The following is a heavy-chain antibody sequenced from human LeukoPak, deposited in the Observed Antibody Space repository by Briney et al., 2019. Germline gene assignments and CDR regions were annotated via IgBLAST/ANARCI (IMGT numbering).Heavy chain of an antibody. V-gene: IGHV4-31*11. D-gene: IGHD2-2*01. CDR1: GGSFSGYY. J-gene: IGHJ6*02. CDR2: IYDSGST. CDR3: ARSPYCSSTSCYGMDV. Sequence: PSETLSLTCAVYGGSFSGYYWSWIRQYPGKGLEWFGYIYDSGSTYYNPSLKSRATISVDTSKNQFSLKVSSVTAADTAVYFCARSPYCSSTSCYGMDVWGQGATVTVSS.